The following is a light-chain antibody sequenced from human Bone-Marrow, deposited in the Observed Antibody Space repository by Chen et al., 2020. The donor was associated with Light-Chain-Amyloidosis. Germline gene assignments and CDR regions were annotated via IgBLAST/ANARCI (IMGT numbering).Light chain of an antibody. J-gene: IGLJ3*02. CDR2: ENN. CDR3: ATWDSSLTVWM. CDR1: NSNIGINY. V-gene: IGLV1-51*02. Sequence: QSVLTQPPSVSAAPGQKVTISCSGSNSNIGINYVSWYQQLPGTSPKLLIYENNQRPSEIPDRFSGSKSGTSATLGVAGLQTGDEADYYCATWDSSLTVWMVGGGTKLTIL.